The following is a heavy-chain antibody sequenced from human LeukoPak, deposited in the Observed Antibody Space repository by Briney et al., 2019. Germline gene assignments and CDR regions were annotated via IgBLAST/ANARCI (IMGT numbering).Heavy chain of an antibody. CDR2: ISSSSSYI. Sequence: GGSLRLSCAASGFTFSRYNMNWVRQAPGKGLEWVSIISSSSSYIYYADSVKGRFTISRDNAKNTLYLHINSLRVEDTAVYYCARGTAPHHLDYWGQGTLVTVSS. CDR1: GFTFSRYN. V-gene: IGHV3-21*01. D-gene: IGHD6-25*01. J-gene: IGHJ4*02. CDR3: ARGTAPHHLDY.